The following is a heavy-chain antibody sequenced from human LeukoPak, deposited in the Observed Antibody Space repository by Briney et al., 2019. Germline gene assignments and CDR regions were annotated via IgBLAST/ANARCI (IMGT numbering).Heavy chain of an antibody. CDR2: VRPNNGAT. CDR3: ARDLEASPGYEGADALDI. V-gene: IGHV1-2*02. Sequence: ASEKVSCKASGYTFTDFYIHWVRHAPGQGLEWMGWVRPNNGATKYAEKFQGRVTMTRDTSTSTAHMELSSLRSDDTAEYYCARDLEASPGYEGADALDIWGQGTMVTVSS. CDR1: GYTFTDFY. D-gene: IGHD5-12*01. J-gene: IGHJ3*02.